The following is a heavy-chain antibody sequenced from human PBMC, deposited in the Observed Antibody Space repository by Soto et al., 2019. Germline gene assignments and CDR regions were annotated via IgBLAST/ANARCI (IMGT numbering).Heavy chain of an antibody. CDR1: GGSISSYY. Sequence: TSETLSLTCTVSGGSISSYYWSWIRQPPGKGLEWIGYIYYSGSTNYNPSLKSRVTISVDTSKNQFSLKLSSVTAADTAVYYCARDGSGSSWYSDYYYYGMDVWGQGTTVTVSS. J-gene: IGHJ6*02. V-gene: IGHV4-59*01. D-gene: IGHD6-13*01. CDR3: ARDGSGSSWYSDYYYYGMDV. CDR2: IYYSGST.